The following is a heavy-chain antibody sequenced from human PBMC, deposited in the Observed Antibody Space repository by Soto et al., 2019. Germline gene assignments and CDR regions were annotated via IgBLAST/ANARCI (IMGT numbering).Heavy chain of an antibody. CDR2: IYHSGST. D-gene: IGHD2-8*02. Sequence: QVQLQESGPGLVKPSGTLSLTCAVSGGSISSSNWWSWVRQPPGKGLEWIGEIYHSGSTSYNPSLQSRVSISVDKSKTQFALNLGSVTAADTAVYYCARSDTGNRPFDYWGQGTLVTVSS. CDR1: GGSISSSNW. J-gene: IGHJ4*02. CDR3: ARSDTGNRPFDY. V-gene: IGHV4-4*02.